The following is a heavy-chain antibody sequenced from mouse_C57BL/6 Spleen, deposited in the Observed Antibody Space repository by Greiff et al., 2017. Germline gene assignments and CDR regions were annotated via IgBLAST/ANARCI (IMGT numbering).Heavy chain of an antibody. J-gene: IGHJ1*03. D-gene: IGHD1-1*01. CDR3: ARDTTVVAHWYFDV. V-gene: IGHV5-16*01. CDR1: GFTFSDYY. CDR2: INYDGSST. Sequence: EVKVVESEGGLVQPGSSMKLSCTASGFTFSDYYMAWVRQVPEKGLEWVANINYDGSSTYYLDSLKSRFIISRDNAKNILYLQMGSLESEDTATYYCARDTTVVAHWYFDVWGTGTTVTVSS.